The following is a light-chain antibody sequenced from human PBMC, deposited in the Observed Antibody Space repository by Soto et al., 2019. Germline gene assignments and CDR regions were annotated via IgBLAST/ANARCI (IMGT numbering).Light chain of an antibody. CDR1: QSVNDDY. J-gene: IGKJ3*01. V-gene: IGKV3-20*01. CDR3: QQYGNSPMT. Sequence: ETVLTQSPGTLSLSPGERATLSCRASQSVNDDYLAWYQQKPGQAPRLLIYGASSRATGIPARFSGSGFGTDLTLTISRLDPEDFAVYYCQQYGNSPMTFGPGTKVDIK. CDR2: GAS.